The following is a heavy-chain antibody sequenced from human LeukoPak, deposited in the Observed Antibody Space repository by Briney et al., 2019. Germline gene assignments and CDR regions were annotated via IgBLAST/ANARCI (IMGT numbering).Heavy chain of an antibody. J-gene: IGHJ4*02. V-gene: IGHV3-7*01. Sequence: GGSLRLSCAASGFTFSNYVMHWVRQAPGKGLEWVANIKQDGSERYYVDSVKGRFTISRDNAKNSQFLQMNSLRAEDTAVYYCAIDSWELRGYWGQGTLVTVSS. CDR2: IKQDGSER. CDR1: GFTFSNYV. CDR3: AIDSWELRGY. D-gene: IGHD1-26*01.